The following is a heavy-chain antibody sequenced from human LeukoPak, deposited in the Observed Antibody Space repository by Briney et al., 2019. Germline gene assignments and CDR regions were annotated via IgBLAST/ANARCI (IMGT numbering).Heavy chain of an antibody. CDR1: GYTFTSYY. D-gene: IGHD3-10*01. Sequence: LGASVKVSCKASGYTFTSYYMHWVRQAPGQGLEWMGWINPNSGGTNYAQKFQGRVTMTRDTSISTAYMELSRLRSDDTAVYYCARDMVRGVRDRNWFDPWGQGTLVTVSS. CDR3: ARDMVRGVRDRNWFDP. CDR2: INPNSGGT. J-gene: IGHJ5*02. V-gene: IGHV1-2*03.